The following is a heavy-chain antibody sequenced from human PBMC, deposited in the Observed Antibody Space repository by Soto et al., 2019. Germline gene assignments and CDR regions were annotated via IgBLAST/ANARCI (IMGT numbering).Heavy chain of an antibody. CDR1: GFTFSTYA. J-gene: IGHJ4*02. Sequence: GGSLRLSCAASGFTFSTYAMQWVRQAPGKGLEWLAVISYDGNSNYYADSVKGRFTISRDKSKNTLYLQMNSLRADDTAVYYCARVRALEIAVRPVDYWGQGTLVTVSS. CDR2: ISYDGNSN. V-gene: IGHV3-30-3*01. D-gene: IGHD6-13*01. CDR3: ARVRALEIAVRPVDY.